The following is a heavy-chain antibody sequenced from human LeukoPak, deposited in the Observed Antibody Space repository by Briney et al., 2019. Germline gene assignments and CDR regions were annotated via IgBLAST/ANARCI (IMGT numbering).Heavy chain of an antibody. CDR2: IYSSGST. CDR3: ARDYREKGFDP. D-gene: IGHD5-24*01. J-gene: IGHJ5*02. Sequence: PGWSLRLSCAASGFTVSSNYMSWVRQAPGKGLEWVSVIYSSGSTYYADSVKGRFTISRDNSKNTLYLQMNSLRAEDTAVYYCARDYREKGFDPWGQGTLVTVSS. V-gene: IGHV3-53*01. CDR1: GFTVSSNY.